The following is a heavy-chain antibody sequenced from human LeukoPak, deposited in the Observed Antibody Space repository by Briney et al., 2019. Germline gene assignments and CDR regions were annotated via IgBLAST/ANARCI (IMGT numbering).Heavy chain of an antibody. V-gene: IGHV3-48*01. CDR1: GFTFSQYS. CDR2: LRYTGET. D-gene: IGHD5-12*01. Sequence: GGSLRLSCAASGFTFSQYSINWVRQAPGKGLEWVSHLRYTGETFYADSVKGRFTISRDNVRNPLYLQMNSLRAEDTAVYYCARDAGNSGYGCDLWGQGTLVTVSS. J-gene: IGHJ5*02. CDR3: ARDAGNSGYGCDL.